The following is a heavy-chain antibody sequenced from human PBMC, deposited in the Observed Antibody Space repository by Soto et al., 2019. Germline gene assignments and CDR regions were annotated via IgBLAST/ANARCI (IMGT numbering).Heavy chain of an antibody. V-gene: IGHV1-46*01. Sequence: QVQLVQSGAEVKKPGASVKVSCKASGYTLTHYYMHWVRQAPGQGPEWVGVINPSTLVTSYAQKFQGRVTMTRDTSTSTVYMALNSLISEDTAVYYCARNGQTYDYYFFDNWGQGTLVTVSS. CDR1: GYTLTHYY. CDR2: INPSTLVT. J-gene: IGHJ4*02. D-gene: IGHD5-12*01. CDR3: ARNGQTYDYYFFDN.